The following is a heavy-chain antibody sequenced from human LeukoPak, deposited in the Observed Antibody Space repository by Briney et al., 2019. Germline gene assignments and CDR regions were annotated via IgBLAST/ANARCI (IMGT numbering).Heavy chain of an antibody. V-gene: IGHV3-23*01. CDR1: GFTFSSYA. CDR3: AKQTDTTGSRGGAFDI. CDR2: ISGSGGST. D-gene: IGHD3-22*01. J-gene: IGHJ3*02. Sequence: PGGSLRLSCAASGFTFSSYAMSWVCQAPGKGLEWVSAISGSGGSTYSADSMKGRFTISRDNSKNTLFLQMSGLGAEDTAVYYCAKQTDTTGSRGGAFDIWGQGTMVTVSS.